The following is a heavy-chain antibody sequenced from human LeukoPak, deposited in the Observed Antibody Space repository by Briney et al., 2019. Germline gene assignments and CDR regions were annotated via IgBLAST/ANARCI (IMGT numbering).Heavy chain of an antibody. D-gene: IGHD4-17*01. CDR3: ASGPGDFGDPFDY. J-gene: IGHJ4*02. Sequence: GGSLRLSCAASGFTFSSYWMSWVRQAPGKGLEWVANIKQDGSEKYYVDSVKGRFTISRDNAKNSLYLQMNSLRAEDTAVYYCASGPGDFGDPFDYWGQGTLVTVSS. CDR2: IKQDGSEK. V-gene: IGHV3-7*01. CDR1: GFTFSSYW.